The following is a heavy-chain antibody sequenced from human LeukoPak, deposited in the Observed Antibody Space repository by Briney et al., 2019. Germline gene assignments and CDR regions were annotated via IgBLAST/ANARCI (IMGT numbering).Heavy chain of an antibody. V-gene: IGHV3-66*01. CDR1: GFTVSSNY. CDR2: IYSGGST. D-gene: IGHD6-13*01. Sequence: GGSLRLSCAASGFTVSSNYMSWVRQAPGKGLEWVSMIYSGGSTYYADSVKGRFTISRDNSKNTLDLQMNSLRAEDTAVYYCAKEEQQLVIRMDVWGQGTTVTVSS. J-gene: IGHJ6*02. CDR3: AKEEQQLVIRMDV.